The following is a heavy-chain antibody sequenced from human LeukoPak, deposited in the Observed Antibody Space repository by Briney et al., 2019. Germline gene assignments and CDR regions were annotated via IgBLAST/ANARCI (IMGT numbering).Heavy chain of an antibody. D-gene: IGHD7-27*01. CDR3: ARDPNWGSGY. J-gene: IGHJ4*02. V-gene: IGHV3-23*01. CDR2: IGTSGGDI. CDR1: GLTFSNYV. Sequence: GWSLRLSCAASGLTFSNYVMIWLRQAPGKGLEWVSIIGTSGGDIHYADSVKGRFSISRDNSKNTLSLQMNSLRVDDTAVYYCARDPNWGSGYWGQGTLVTVSS.